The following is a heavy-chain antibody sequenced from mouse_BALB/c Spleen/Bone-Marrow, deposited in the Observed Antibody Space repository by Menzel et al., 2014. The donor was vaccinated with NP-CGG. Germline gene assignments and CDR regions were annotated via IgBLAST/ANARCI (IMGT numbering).Heavy chain of an antibody. CDR3: ARDYYGSSYWYFDV. CDR2: ISNLAYSI. CDR1: GFTFSDYG. V-gene: IGHV5-15*02. D-gene: IGHD1-1*01. J-gene: IGHJ1*01. Sequence: EVMLVESGGGLVQPGGSRKLSCAASGFTFSDYGMAWVRQAPGKGPEWVAFISNLAYSIYYADTVTGRFTISRENVKNTLYLEMSSLRSEDTAMYYCARDYYGSSYWYFDVWGAGTTVTVSS.